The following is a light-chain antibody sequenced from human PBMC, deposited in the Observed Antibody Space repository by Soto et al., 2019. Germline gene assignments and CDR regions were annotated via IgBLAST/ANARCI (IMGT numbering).Light chain of an antibody. CDR3: QQRSNWPPIT. CDR2: DAS. Sequence: EIVVTQPKPTLSLSPGERATLSCRASQSVSSYLAWYQQQPGQAPRLLIYDASNRATGIPARFSGSGSGTDFTLTISSLEPEDFAVYYCQQRSNWPPITFGQGTRLE. V-gene: IGKV3-11*01. J-gene: IGKJ5*01. CDR1: QSVSSY.